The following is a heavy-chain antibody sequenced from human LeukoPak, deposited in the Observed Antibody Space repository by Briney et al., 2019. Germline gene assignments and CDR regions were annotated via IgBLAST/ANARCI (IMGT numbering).Heavy chain of an antibody. CDR3: AREGYCSGGSCYDLEGPLYCYGMDV. CDR2: INHSGST. CDR1: GGSFSGYY. V-gene: IGHV4-34*01. J-gene: IGHJ6*04. D-gene: IGHD2-15*01. Sequence: SETLSLTCAVYGGSFSGYYWSWIRQPPGKGLEWIGEINHSGSTNYNPSLKSRVTISVDTSKNQFSLKLSSVTAADTAVYYCAREGYCSGGSCYDLEGPLYCYGMDVWGKGTTVTVSS.